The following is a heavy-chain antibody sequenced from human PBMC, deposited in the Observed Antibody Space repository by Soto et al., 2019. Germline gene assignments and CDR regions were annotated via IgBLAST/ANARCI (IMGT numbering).Heavy chain of an antibody. J-gene: IGHJ3*02. CDR1: GGSISSYD. Sequence: SETLSLTCPVSGGSISSYDLSWIRQPPGKGLEWIGYIYYSGSTNYNPSLKSRVTVSVDTSKNQFSLKLSSVTAADTAVYYCARQGWFGEFAAFDIWGQGTMVTVSS. CDR2: IYYSGST. CDR3: ARQGWFGEFAAFDI. D-gene: IGHD3-10*01. V-gene: IGHV4-59*08.